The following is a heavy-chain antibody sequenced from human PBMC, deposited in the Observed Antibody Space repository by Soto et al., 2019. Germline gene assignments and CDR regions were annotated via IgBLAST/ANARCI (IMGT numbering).Heavy chain of an antibody. J-gene: IGHJ3*02. CDR1: GYTFTSYA. D-gene: IGHD1-26*01. CDR3: ARWSTHDGFDI. Sequence: ASVKVSCKASGYTFTSYAMHWVRQAPGQRLEWMGWINAGNGNTKNSQKFQGRLTITRDTSASTAYMELSSLRSEDTAVYYCARWSTHDGFDIWGQGTMVTVSS. CDR2: INAGNGNT. V-gene: IGHV1-3*01.